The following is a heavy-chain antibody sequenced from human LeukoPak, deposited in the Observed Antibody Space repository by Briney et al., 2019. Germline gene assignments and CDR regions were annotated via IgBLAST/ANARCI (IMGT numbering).Heavy chain of an antibody. Sequence: SQTLSLTCTVSGGSISGGSYYWSWIRQPAGKGLEWIGRIYPSGSTNYNPSLKSRVTISTDTSKNQFSLKLSSVTAADTAVYYCARDSHDFWSGYHDYWGPGTLVTVSS. D-gene: IGHD3-3*01. CDR1: GGSISGGSYY. CDR2: IYPSGST. J-gene: IGHJ4*02. V-gene: IGHV4-61*02. CDR3: ARDSHDFWSGYHDY.